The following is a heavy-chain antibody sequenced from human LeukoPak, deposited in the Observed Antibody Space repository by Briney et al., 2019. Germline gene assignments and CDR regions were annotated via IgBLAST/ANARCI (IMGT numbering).Heavy chain of an antibody. CDR2: MNPNSGNT. CDR1: GYTFTSYD. V-gene: IGHV1-8*01. Sequence: ASVKVSCKASGYTFTSYDINWVRQATGQGLEWMGWMNPNSGNTGYAQKFQGRVTMTRDTSISTAYMELSRLRSDDTAVYYCARAHYGDYEYYYYYMDVWGKGTTVTVSS. D-gene: IGHD4-17*01. CDR3: ARAHYGDYEYYYYYMDV. J-gene: IGHJ6*03.